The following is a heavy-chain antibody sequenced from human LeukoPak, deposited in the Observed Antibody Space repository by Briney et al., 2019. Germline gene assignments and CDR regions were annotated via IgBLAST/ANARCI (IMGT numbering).Heavy chain of an antibody. V-gene: IGHV3-11*04. CDR1: GFTFSDYY. CDR2: ISSSGSTI. CDR3: ARRAPSHDFDD. Sequence: GGSLRLSCAASGFTFSDYYMSWIRQDPGKGLEWVSYISSSGSTIYYADSVKGRFTISRDNAKNSLYLQMNSLRVEDTALYYCARRAPSHDFDDWGQGTLVTVSS. J-gene: IGHJ4*02.